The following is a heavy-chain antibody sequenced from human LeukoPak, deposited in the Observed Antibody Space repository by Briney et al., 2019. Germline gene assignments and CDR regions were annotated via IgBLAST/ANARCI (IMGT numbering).Heavy chain of an antibody. V-gene: IGHV1-18*01. CDR3: AGGVRVSDDYYYYGMDV. J-gene: IGHJ6*02. D-gene: IGHD2-8*02. Sequence: ASVKVSCKASGYTFTSYGISWVRQAPGQGLEWMGWISAYNGNTNYAQKLQGRVTMTTDTSTSTAYMEPRSLRSDDTAVYYCAGGVRVSDDYYYYGMDVWGQGTTVTVSS. CDR1: GYTFTSYG. CDR2: ISAYNGNT.